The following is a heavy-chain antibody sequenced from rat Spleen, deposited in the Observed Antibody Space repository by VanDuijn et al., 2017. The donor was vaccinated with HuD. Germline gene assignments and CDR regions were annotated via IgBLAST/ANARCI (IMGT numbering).Heavy chain of an antibody. CDR1: GFTFSDYY. J-gene: IGHJ4*01. CDR3: ATDGYYDGTYYSVYAMDA. Sequence: EVKLVESGGGLVQPGRSLKLSCAASGFTFSDYYMAWVRQAPTKGLEWVATITYDGGSTYYRDSVKGRFTVSRDNAKGTLYLQMNSLRSEDTATYYCATDGYYDGTYYSVYAMDAWGQGASVTVSS. V-gene: IGHV5-20*01. CDR2: ITYDGGST. D-gene: IGHD1-12*02.